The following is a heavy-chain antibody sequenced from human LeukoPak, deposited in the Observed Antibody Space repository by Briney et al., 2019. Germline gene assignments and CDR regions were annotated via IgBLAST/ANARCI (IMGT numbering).Heavy chain of an antibody. CDR1: GFTFSSYS. J-gene: IGHJ5*02. V-gene: IGHV3-21*01. D-gene: IGHD6-6*01. Sequence: GGSLRLSCAASGFTFSSYSVNWVRQAPGKGLERVSSISSSSSYIYYADSVKGRFTISRDNAKNSLYLQMNSLRAEDTAVYYCASSSLPGARGSSSWFDPWGQGTLVSASS. CDR2: ISSSSSYI. CDR3: ASSSLPGARGSSSWFDP.